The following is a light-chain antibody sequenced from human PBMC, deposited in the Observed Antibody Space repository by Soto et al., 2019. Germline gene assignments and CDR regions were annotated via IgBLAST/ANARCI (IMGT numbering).Light chain of an antibody. CDR1: KTGNHN. J-gene: IGKJ5*01. Sequence: ITQSPDTLSASPEKRFSLSCRDSKTGNHNLAWGRQKPGRAPRFLCYDKSSRAPGGPAWFSGSGTETDFTLSINSLQSADVGVYYCQQYNNWLPSTFGQGTRLEI. CDR2: DKS. V-gene: IGKV3-15*01. CDR3: QQYNNWLPST.